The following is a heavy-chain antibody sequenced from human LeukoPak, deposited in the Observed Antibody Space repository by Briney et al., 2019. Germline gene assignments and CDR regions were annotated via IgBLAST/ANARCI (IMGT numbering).Heavy chain of an antibody. CDR3: ARDLYPSYYYDSSGYFGAFDI. V-gene: IGHV1-18*01. D-gene: IGHD3-22*01. Sequence: GPVKVSCKASGYTFTSYGISWVRQAPGQGLEWMGWISAYNGNTNYAQKFQGRVTITADESTSTAYMELSSLRSEDTAVYYCARDLYPSYYYDSSGYFGAFDIWGQGTMVTVSS. CDR1: GYTFTSYG. J-gene: IGHJ3*02. CDR2: ISAYNGNT.